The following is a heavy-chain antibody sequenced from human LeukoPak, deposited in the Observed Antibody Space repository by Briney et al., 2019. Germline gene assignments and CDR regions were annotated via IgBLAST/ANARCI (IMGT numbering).Heavy chain of an antibody. Sequence: SETLSLTCTVSGGSISLYYWSWIRQPPGKGLEWIGYIYYSGSTNYNPSLKSRVTTSVDTSKNQFSLKLSSVTAADTAIYYCARRAYGAWYFDLWGRGTLVTVS. D-gene: IGHD4/OR15-4a*01. J-gene: IGHJ2*01. CDR3: ARRAYGAWYFDL. CDR2: IYYSGST. V-gene: IGHV4-59*01. CDR1: GGSISLYY.